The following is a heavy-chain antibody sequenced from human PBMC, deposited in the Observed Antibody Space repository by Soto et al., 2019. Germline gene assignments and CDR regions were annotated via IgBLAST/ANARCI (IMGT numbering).Heavy chain of an antibody. J-gene: IGHJ6*02. Sequence: GGSLRLSCAASGFTFSSYGMHWVRQAPGKGLEWVAVIWYDGSNKYYADSVKGRFTISRDNSKNTLYLQMNSLRAEDTAVYYCARDRVFSPQDDLWSGYSDDYYYGMDVWGQGTTVTVSS. D-gene: IGHD3-3*01. CDR2: IWYDGSNK. CDR3: ARDRVFSPQDDLWSGYSDDYYYGMDV. V-gene: IGHV3-33*01. CDR1: GFTFSSYG.